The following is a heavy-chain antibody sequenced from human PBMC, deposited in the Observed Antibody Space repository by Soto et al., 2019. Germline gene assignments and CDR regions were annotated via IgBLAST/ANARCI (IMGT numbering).Heavy chain of an antibody. Sequence: ASVKVSCKASGYTFTSYGISWVRQAPGQGLEWMGWISAYNGNTNYAQKLQGRVTMTTDTSTSTAYMELRSLRSDDTAVYYCARDFKRYGTNGVCAEYFQHWGQGTLVTVSS. D-gene: IGHD2-8*01. CDR1: GYTFTSYG. CDR3: ARDFKRYGTNGVCAEYFQH. V-gene: IGHV1-18*01. J-gene: IGHJ1*01. CDR2: ISAYNGNT.